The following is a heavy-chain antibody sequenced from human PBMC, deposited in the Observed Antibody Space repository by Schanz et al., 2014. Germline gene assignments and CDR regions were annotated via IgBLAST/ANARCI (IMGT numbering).Heavy chain of an antibody. Sequence: QVQLVQSGAEVMKPGSSVKVSCKASGGTFSSYTINWVRQATGQGLEWMGIINPSGGSTSYAQKFQGRVTMTRDTSTSTVYMELSSLRSEDTAVYYCARGGFFDSTSFDYWGQGTLVTVSS. CDR3: ARGGFFDSTSFDY. V-gene: IGHV1-46*03. CDR1: GGTFSSYT. J-gene: IGHJ4*02. D-gene: IGHD2-2*01. CDR2: INPSGGST.